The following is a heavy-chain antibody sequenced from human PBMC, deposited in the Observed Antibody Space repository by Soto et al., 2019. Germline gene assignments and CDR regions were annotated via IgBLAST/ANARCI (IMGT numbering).Heavy chain of an antibody. D-gene: IGHD6-19*01. Sequence: PGGSVRLSCAASGFTFSSYDMHWVRQATGKGLEWVSAIGTAGDTYYPGSVKGRFTISRENAKNSLYLQMNSLRAGDTAVYYCARGAVAGYYYYYGMDVWGQGTTVTVSS. J-gene: IGHJ6*02. V-gene: IGHV3-13*01. CDR2: IGTAGDT. CDR1: GFTFSSYD. CDR3: ARGAVAGYYYYYGMDV.